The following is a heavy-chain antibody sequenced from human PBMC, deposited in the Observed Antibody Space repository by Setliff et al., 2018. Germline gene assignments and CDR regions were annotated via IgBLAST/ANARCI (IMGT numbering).Heavy chain of an antibody. V-gene: IGHV4-34*01. CDR2: INHSGST. CDR3: ARWGSGWEYLDY. D-gene: IGHD3-16*01. Sequence: SETLSLTCAVYGGSFSGYYWSWIRQPPGKGLEWIGEINHSGSTNYNPSLKSRVTISVDTSKNQFSLKLSSVTAADTAVYYCARWGSGWEYLDYWGQGTLVTVSS. J-gene: IGHJ4*02. CDR1: GGSFSGYY.